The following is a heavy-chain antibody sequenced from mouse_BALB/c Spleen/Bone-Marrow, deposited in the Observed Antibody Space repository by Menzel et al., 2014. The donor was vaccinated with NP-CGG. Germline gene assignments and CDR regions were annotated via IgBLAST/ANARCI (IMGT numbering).Heavy chain of an antibody. CDR1: GFDFSRYW. D-gene: IGHD2-10*02. Sequence: EVHLVESGGGLVQPGGSLNLSCAASGFDFSRYWMSWARQAPGKGQEWIGEINPGSSTINYTPSLKDKFIISRDNAKNTLYLQMGKVRSEDTALYYCARLAVWGAMDYWGQGTSVTVSS. CDR3: ARLAVWGAMDY. V-gene: IGHV4-2*02. J-gene: IGHJ4*01. CDR2: INPGSSTI.